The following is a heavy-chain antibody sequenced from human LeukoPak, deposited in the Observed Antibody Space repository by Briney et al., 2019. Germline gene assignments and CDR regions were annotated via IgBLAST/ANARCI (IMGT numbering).Heavy chain of an antibody. CDR1: GFTFSSYA. CDR2: ISYDGSNK. J-gene: IGHJ4*02. CDR3: AGDYSNSLGY. D-gene: IGHD4-11*01. Sequence: GGSLRLSCAASGFTFSSYAMHWVRQAPGKGLEWVAVISYDGSNKYYADSVKGRFTISRDNSKNTLYLQVNSLRAEDTAVYYCAGDYSNSLGYWGQGTLVTVSS. V-gene: IGHV3-30-3*01.